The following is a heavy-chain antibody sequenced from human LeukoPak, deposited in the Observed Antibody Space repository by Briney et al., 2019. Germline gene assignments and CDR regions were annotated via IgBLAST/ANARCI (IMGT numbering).Heavy chain of an antibody. Sequence: ASVKVSCKASGYTFTSYYMHWVRQAPGQGLEWMGIINPSGGSTSYARKFQGRVTMTRDMSTSTVYMELSSLRSEDTAVYYCARGWGSGNNLYNWFDPWGEGTLVTVSS. CDR1: GYTFTSYY. CDR2: INPSGGST. J-gene: IGHJ5*02. V-gene: IGHV1-46*01. CDR3: ARGWGSGNNLYNWFDP. D-gene: IGHD3-10*01.